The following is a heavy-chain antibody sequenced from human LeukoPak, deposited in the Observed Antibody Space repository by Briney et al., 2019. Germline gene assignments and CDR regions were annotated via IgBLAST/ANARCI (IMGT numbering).Heavy chain of an antibody. CDR3: AREGVEMATIDY. Sequence: PGGSLRLSCAASGFTFSSYSMNWVRQAPGKGLEWVSSISGSSSYIYYADSVKGRFTISRNNAKNSLYLQMNSLRAEDTAVYYCAREGVEMATIDYWGQGTLVTVSS. CDR1: GFTFSSYS. V-gene: IGHV3-21*01. D-gene: IGHD5-24*01. J-gene: IGHJ4*02. CDR2: ISGSSSYI.